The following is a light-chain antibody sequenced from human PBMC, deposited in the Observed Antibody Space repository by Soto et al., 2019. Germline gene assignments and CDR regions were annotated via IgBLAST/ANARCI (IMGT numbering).Light chain of an antibody. CDR1: SSDVGGYNY. V-gene: IGLV2-14*01. J-gene: IGLJ2*01. Sequence: QSALTQPASVSGSPGQSITIACTGTSSDVGGYNYVSWYQQHPGKAPKLIIYDVSTRPSGVSNRFSGSKSGNTASLTISGLQAEDEVDYYCSSYTGSSTSVVFGGGTNLTVL. CDR2: DVS. CDR3: SSYTGSSTSVV.